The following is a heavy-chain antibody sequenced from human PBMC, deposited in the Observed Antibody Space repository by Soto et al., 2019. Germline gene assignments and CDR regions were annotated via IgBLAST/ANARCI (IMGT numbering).Heavy chain of an antibody. CDR3: ARGASSVTTFYFDL. CDR1: GYTFTSYA. CDR2: INPGNGNT. V-gene: IGHV1-3*01. J-gene: IGHJ2*01. D-gene: IGHD4-17*01. Sequence: QVQVVQSGAEVKKPGASVKVSCKASGYTFTSYAMHWVRQAPGQSLEWMGWINPGNGNTRYSQKFQGRVTITRDTSASTAYMELSSLRSEDTAVYYCARGASSVTTFYFDLRGRGTLVTVSS.